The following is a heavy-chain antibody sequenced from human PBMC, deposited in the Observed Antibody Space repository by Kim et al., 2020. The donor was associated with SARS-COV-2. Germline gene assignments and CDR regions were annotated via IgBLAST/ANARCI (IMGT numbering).Heavy chain of an antibody. CDR3: TTGIIVVVAATPDDYFDY. D-gene: IGHD2-15*01. J-gene: IGHJ4*02. CDR2: IKSKTDGGTT. V-gene: IGHV3-15*01. Sequence: GGSLRLSCAASGFTFSNAWMSWVRQAPGKGLEWVGRIKSKTDGGTTDYAAPVKGRFTISRDDSKNTLYLQMNSLKTEDTAVYYCTTGIIVVVAATPDDYFDYWGQGTLVTVSS. CDR1: GFTFSNAW.